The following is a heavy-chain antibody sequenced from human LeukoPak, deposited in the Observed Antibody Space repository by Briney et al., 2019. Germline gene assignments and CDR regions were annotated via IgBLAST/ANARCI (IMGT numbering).Heavy chain of an antibody. CDR2: INADGSTI. J-gene: IGHJ3*02. CDR3: ARDRGNPDSFSI. D-gene: IGHD3-10*01. CDR1: GYNFSPFW. V-gene: IGHV3-74*01. Sequence: GGSLRLSCAASGYNFSPFWMHWVRQAPGKGLLWVSHINADGSTIVYADSVKGRFTISRDNAKNTLFLQMDSLRAEDTAVYYCARDRGNPDSFSIWGQGTVVTVSS.